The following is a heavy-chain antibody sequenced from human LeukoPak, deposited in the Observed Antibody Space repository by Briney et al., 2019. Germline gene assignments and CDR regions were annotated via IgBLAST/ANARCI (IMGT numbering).Heavy chain of an antibody. CDR2: IYYIGST. Sequence: SEPLSLPCSVSCGSITSYYWSWIRPPPRKGLEWVGYIYYIGSTNYNPSLKNQATISVDTPKNQFFLNQTSVTHPYTPVYFFARGGYYGWGNDFRFVPWSQKTLVTVSS. V-gene: IGHV4-59*12. CDR3: ARGGYYGWGNDFRFVP. D-gene: IGHD3-10*01. J-gene: IGHJ5*02. CDR1: CGSITSYY.